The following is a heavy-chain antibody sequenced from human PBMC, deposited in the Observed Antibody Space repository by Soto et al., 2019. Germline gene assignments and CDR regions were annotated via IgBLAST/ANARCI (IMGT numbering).Heavy chain of an antibody. J-gene: IGHJ4*02. CDR2: IWYDGSNK. Sequence: GGSLRLSCAASGFTFSSYGMHWVRQAPGKGLEWVAVIWYDGSNKYYADSVKGRFTISRVNSKNTLYLQMNSLRAEDTAVYYCARDRGRQQLVLDYWGQGTLVTVSS. V-gene: IGHV3-33*01. CDR3: ARDRGRQQLVLDY. D-gene: IGHD6-13*01. CDR1: GFTFSSYG.